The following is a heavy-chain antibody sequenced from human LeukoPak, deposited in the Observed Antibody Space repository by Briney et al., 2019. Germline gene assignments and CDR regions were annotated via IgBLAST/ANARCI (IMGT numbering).Heavy chain of an antibody. Sequence: GGSLRLSCVASGFTFSSYGMHWVRQAPGKGLEWVAVISYDGSNKYYADSVKGRFTISRDNSKNTLYLQMNSLRAEDTAVYYCANALRYFDCPKDYWGQGTLVTVSS. D-gene: IGHD3-9*01. J-gene: IGHJ4*02. CDR1: GFTFSSYG. CDR2: ISYDGSNK. V-gene: IGHV3-30*18. CDR3: ANALRYFDCPKDY.